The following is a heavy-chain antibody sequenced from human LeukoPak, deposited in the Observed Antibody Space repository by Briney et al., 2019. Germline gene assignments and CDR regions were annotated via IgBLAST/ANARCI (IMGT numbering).Heavy chain of an antibody. J-gene: IGHJ3*02. D-gene: IGHD3-3*01. CDR2: IKQDGSEK. Sequence: GGSPRLSCAASGFTFSSYWMSWVRQAPGKGLEWVANIKQDGSEKYYVDSVKGRFTISRDNAKNSLYLQMNSLRAEDTAVYYCAVLWSGYSWAFDIWGQGTMVTVSS. V-gene: IGHV3-7*01. CDR1: GFTFSSYW. CDR3: AVLWSGYSWAFDI.